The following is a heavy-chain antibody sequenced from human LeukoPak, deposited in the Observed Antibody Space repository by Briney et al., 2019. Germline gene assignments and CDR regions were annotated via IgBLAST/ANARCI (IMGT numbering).Heavy chain of an antibody. D-gene: IGHD4-11*01. J-gene: IGHJ4*02. CDR1: GDSVSSNSAS. Sequence: SQTLSLTCVISGDSVSSNSASWNWIRQSPSRGLGWLGRTYYKSKWYNDYAVSVKSRITITPDTSKKQFSLQLNSVTPEDTAVYYCARGMRVHSNFPYFDYWGQGSRVTVSS. CDR3: ARGMRVHSNFPYFDY. V-gene: IGHV6-1*01. CDR2: TYYKSKWYN.